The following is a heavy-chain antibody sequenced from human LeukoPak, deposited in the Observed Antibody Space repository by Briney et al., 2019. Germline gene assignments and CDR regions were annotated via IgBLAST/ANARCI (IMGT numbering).Heavy chain of an antibody. CDR2: INHSGST. CDR3: ARESYYCTNGVCRLLMFHY. J-gene: IGHJ4*02. D-gene: IGHD2-8*01. V-gene: IGHV4-34*01. CDR1: GGSFSGYY. Sequence: PSETLSLTCAVYGGSFSGYYWSWIRQPPGKGLEWIGEINHSGSTNYNPSLKSRVTISVDTSKNQFSLKLSSVTAADTAVYYCARESYYCTNGVCRLLMFHYWGQGTLVTVSS.